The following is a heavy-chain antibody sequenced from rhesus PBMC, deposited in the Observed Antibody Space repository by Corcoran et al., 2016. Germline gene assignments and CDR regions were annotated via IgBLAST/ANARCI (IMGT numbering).Heavy chain of an antibody. CDR3: ARLSEEDDYGYYYTGGDGSDY. Sequence: QLQLQESGPGLVKPSETLSLSCAVSGGSISSNYWSWLRPPPGKGLEWIGRISGCGGNTQQTPPLKRRVTISTDTSENQLSLKGTSVTAADTAVYYCARLSEEDDYGYYYTGGDGSDYWGQGVLVTVSS. CDR1: GGSISSNY. D-gene: IGHD3-9*01. CDR2: ISGCGGNT. V-gene: IGHV4-173*01. J-gene: IGHJ4*01.